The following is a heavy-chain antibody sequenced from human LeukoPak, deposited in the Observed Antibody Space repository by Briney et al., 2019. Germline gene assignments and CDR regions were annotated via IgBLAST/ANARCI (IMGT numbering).Heavy chain of an antibody. CDR2: IIPLFGST. J-gene: IGHJ6*02. V-gene: IGHV1-69*06. Sequence: EASVKVSCKASGGTLSYHAVSWVRQAPGQGLEWMGGIIPLFGSTKYTQKFQGRVTITADKSTSTAYMELSSLRSEDTAVYYCARDLRDSSGYYYYGMDVWGQGTTVTVSS. CDR3: ARDLRDSSGYYYYGMDV. D-gene: IGHD3-22*01. CDR1: GGTLSYHA.